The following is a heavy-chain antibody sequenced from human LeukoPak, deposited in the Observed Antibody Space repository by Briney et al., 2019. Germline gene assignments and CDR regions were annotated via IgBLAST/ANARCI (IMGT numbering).Heavy chain of an antibody. CDR3: AKGSHDSSGYSRFDP. J-gene: IGHJ5*02. V-gene: IGHV3-23*01. Sequence: GRSLRLSCAASGFTFSSYAMSWVRQAPGKGLEWVSAISGSGGSTYYADSVEGRFTISRDNSKNTLYLQMNSLRAEDTAVYYCAKGSHDSSGYSRFDPWGQGTLVTVSS. D-gene: IGHD3-22*01. CDR1: GFTFSSYA. CDR2: ISGSGGST.